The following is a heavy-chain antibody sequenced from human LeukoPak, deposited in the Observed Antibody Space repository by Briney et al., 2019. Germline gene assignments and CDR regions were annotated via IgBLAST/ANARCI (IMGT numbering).Heavy chain of an antibody. D-gene: IGHD6-19*01. CDR1: GFTFSSYS. Sequence: GGSLRLSCVASGFTFSSYSMNWVRQAPGKGLEWVSYISSSSSTIYYADSVKGRFTISRDNAKNSLYLQMNSLRGEDTAVYYCAREGTLYSSGWDYYGMDVWGQGTTVTVSS. J-gene: IGHJ6*02. CDR3: AREGTLYSSGWDYYGMDV. CDR2: ISSSSSTI. V-gene: IGHV3-48*01.